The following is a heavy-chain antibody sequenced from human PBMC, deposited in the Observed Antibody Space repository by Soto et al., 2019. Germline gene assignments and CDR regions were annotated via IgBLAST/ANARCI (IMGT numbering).Heavy chain of an antibody. CDR2: IGTAGDT. V-gene: IGHV3-13*01. D-gene: IGHD3-22*01. J-gene: IGHJ4*02. Sequence: PGWSRRCSCAASGFTISSYNMHWVRRATGKGLEWVSAIGTAGDTYYPGSVKGRFTISRENAKNSLYLQMNSRRAEDTAVFYCARTDTSGCLLEYWGQGNLVRVSS. CDR1: GFTISSYN. CDR3: ARTDTSGCLLEY.